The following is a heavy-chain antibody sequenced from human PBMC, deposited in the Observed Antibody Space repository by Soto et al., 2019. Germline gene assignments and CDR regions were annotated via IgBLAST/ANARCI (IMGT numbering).Heavy chain of an antibody. J-gene: IGHJ6*04. CDR3: ARNGSYYDFWSGYYFGGGMDV. Sequence: SETLSLTCAVYGGSFSGYYWSWIRQPPGKGLEWIGEINHSGSTNYNPSLKSRVTISVDTSKNQFSLKLSSVTAADTAVYYCARNGSYYDFWSGYYFGGGMDVWGKGTTVTVSS. CDR2: INHSGST. V-gene: IGHV4-34*01. D-gene: IGHD3-3*01. CDR1: GGSFSGYY.